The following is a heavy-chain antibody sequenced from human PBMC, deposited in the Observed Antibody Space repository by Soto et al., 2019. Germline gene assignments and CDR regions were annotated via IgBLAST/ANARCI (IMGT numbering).Heavy chain of an antibody. V-gene: IGHV1-18*04. D-gene: IGHD6-13*01. CDR1: GYTFTTYG. CDR2: ISGYNGNT. CDR3: ARDRGQQLVQFPLDY. J-gene: IGHJ4*02. Sequence: QVQLVQSGAEVKKPGASVKVSCKASGYTFTTYGITWVRQAPGQGLEWMGWISGYNGNTNYGQKLQGRVTMTTDTSTSTAYMELRSLRSDDTAVYYCARDRGQQLVQFPLDYWGQGTLVTVSS.